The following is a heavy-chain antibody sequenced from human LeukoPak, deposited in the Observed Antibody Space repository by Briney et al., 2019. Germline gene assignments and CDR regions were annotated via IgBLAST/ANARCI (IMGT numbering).Heavy chain of an antibody. Sequence: PGGSLRLSCAASGFTFSTYSMNWARQAPGKGLEWVSSISSSSSYIYYADSVKGRFTISRDNAKNSLYLQMNSLRAEDTAVYYCASYSGSFDAFDIWGQGTVVTVSS. CDR1: GFTFSTYS. D-gene: IGHD1-26*01. V-gene: IGHV3-21*01. J-gene: IGHJ3*02. CDR3: ASYSGSFDAFDI. CDR2: ISSSSSYI.